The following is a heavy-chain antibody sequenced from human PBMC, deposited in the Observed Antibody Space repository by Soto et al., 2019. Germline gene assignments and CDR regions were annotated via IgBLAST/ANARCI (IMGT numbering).Heavy chain of an antibody. CDR1: GFTFSSYW. CDR3: ARGDYYDSSGPFSDAFDI. V-gene: IGHV3-7*04. J-gene: IGHJ3*02. D-gene: IGHD3-22*01. CDR2: IKPDGSQK. Sequence: GGSLRLSCAASGFTFSSYWMSWVRQAPGKGLEWVANIKPDGSQKWYVDSVKGRFTISRDNAKKSLYLQMNSLRAEDTAVYYCARGDYYDSSGPFSDAFDISGQATMVTVSS.